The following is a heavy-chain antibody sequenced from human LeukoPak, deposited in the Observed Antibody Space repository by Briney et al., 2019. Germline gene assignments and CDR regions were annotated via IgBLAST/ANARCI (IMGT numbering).Heavy chain of an antibody. CDR2: IHFSGST. CDR3: ARDLGGIYFDY. Sequence: SETLSLTCTVSDASISGYYWSWIRQPPGQGLEWIGSIHFSGSTNYNPSLRSRVTISVDTSKNQLSLKLSSVTAADTAVYYCARDLGGIYFDYWGQGALVTVSS. D-gene: IGHD1-26*01. V-gene: IGHV4-59*01. J-gene: IGHJ4*02. CDR1: DASISGYY.